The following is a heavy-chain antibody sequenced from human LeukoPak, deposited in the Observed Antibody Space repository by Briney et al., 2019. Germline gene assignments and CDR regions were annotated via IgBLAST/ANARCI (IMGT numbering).Heavy chain of an antibody. D-gene: IGHD3-22*01. CDR1: GFAVSNNY. CDR2: IYGGGST. V-gene: IGHV3-53*04. CDR3: ARAYDSSGYWPEYFHH. Sequence: PGGSLRLSCAASGFAVSNNYMSWVRQAPGKGLEWVSIIYGGGSTCYADSVNGRFTISRHNSKNTLFLQMNSLRTEDTAVYYCARAYDSSGYWPEYFHHWGQGTLVTVSS. J-gene: IGHJ1*01.